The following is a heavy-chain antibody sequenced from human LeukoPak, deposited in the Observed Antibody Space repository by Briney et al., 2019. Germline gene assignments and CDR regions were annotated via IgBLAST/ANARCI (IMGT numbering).Heavy chain of an antibody. CDR3: ARAGHDSSGYYLGVDY. D-gene: IGHD3-22*01. CDR2: IIPIFGTA. J-gene: IGHJ4*02. CDR1: GGTFSSYA. Sequence: ASVKVSCKASGGTFSSYAISWVRQAPGQGLEWMGGIIPIFGTANYAQKFQGRVTITADESTSTAYMELGSLRSEDTAVYYCARAGHDSSGYYLGVDYWGQGTLVTVSS. V-gene: IGHV1-69*13.